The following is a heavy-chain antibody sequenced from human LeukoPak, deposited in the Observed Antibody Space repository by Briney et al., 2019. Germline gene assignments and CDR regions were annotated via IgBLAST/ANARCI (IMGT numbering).Heavy chain of an antibody. CDR1: GFTFSSYA. CDR2: ISYDGSNK. J-gene: IGHJ4*02. D-gene: IGHD6-13*01. CDR3: AKAYSSSWYYFDY. V-gene: IGHV3-30*04. Sequence: GRSLRLSCAASGFTFSSYAMHWVRQAPGKGLEWVAVISYDGSNKYYADSVKGRFTISRDNSKNTLYLQMNSLRAEDTAVYYCAKAYSSSWYYFDYWGQGTLVTVSS.